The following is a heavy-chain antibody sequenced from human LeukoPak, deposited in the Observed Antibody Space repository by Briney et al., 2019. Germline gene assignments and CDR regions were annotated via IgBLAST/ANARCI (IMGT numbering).Heavy chain of an antibody. D-gene: IGHD6-19*01. V-gene: IGHV3-53*01. J-gene: IGHJ3*02. Sequence: GGSLRLSCAASGFTFSSYAMHWVRQAPGKGLEWVSVIYSGGNTYYADSVKGRFTISRDYSKNTLYLQVNSLRAEDTAVYYCARDRGSGWYGGYAFDIWGQGTMVTVSS. CDR3: ARDRGSGWYGGYAFDI. CDR2: IYSGGNT. CDR1: GFTFSSYA.